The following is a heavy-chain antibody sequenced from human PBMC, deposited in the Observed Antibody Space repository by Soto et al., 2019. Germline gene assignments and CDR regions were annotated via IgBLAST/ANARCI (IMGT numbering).Heavy chain of an antibody. J-gene: IGHJ6*02. D-gene: IGHD3-16*01. CDR2: INGYNGNT. V-gene: IGHV1-18*01. CDR1: GYTFSTYG. CDR3: ARMGDVPYYYYGMDV. Sequence: QVQLVQSGAEVKKPGASVKVSCKASGYTFSTYGISWVRQAPGQGLEWIGWINGYNGNTNYAPKLQGRITMTTDTSTTTADMELRSLRSDDTAVYYCARMGDVPYYYYGMDVWGQGTTVTVSS.